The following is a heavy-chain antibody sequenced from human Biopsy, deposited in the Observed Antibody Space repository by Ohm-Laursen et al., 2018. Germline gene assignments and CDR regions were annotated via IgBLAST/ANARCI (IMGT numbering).Heavy chain of an antibody. D-gene: IGHD3-22*01. Sequence: GTLSLTCSVSTISITNFGDQWDWIRQAPGKGLEWIGTVSYWGTTHYNPSLTSRATISIDRSQSQFSMRLSSVAAADTAVYYCARRHNDGSGYHYFDYWGQGIRVSVSS. V-gene: IGHV4-39*01. CDR2: VSYWGTT. CDR1: TISITNFGDQ. J-gene: IGHJ4*02. CDR3: ARRHNDGSGYHYFDY.